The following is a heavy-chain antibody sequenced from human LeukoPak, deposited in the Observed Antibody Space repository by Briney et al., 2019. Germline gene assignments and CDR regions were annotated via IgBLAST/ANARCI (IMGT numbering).Heavy chain of an antibody. J-gene: IGHJ5*02. V-gene: IGHV3-7*01. CDR2: IKQDGSEK. Sequence: GGSLRLSCAASGFTFSSYWMSWVRQAPGKGLEWVANIKQDGSEKYYVDSVKGRFTISRDNAKNSLYLQMNSLRAEDTAVYYCARRVVSATDWFDPWGQGTLVTVSS. CDR1: GFTFSSYW. D-gene: IGHD2-15*01. CDR3: ARRVVSATDWFDP.